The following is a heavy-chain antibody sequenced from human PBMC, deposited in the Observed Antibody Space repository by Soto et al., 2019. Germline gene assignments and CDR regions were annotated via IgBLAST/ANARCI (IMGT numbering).Heavy chain of an antibody. CDR3: ALVPNYYILTGYYNFDY. CDR1: GGTFSSYA. D-gene: IGHD3-9*01. V-gene: IGHV1-69*06. J-gene: IGHJ4*02. Sequence: QVQLVQSGAEVKKPGSSVKVSCKASGGTFSSYAISWVRQAPGQGLEWMGGIIPIFGTANYAQKFQGRVTITADKSTSTAYMELSSLRSEYTAVYYCALVPNYYILTGYYNFDYWGQGTLVTVSS. CDR2: IIPIFGTA.